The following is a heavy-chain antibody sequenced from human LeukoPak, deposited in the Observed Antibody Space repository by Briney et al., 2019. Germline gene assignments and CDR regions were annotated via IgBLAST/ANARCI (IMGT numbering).Heavy chain of an antibody. CDR1: GFTFGSPW. CDR3: ASGYGMDV. V-gene: IGHV3-74*01. Sequence: TGGSLRLSCAASGFTFGSPWMHWVRQAPGKGLVWVSRINSDGSATAYADSVKGRFTISRDNAKNSLYLQMNSLRAEDTAVYHCASGYGMDVWGQGTTVTVSS. CDR2: INSDGSAT. J-gene: IGHJ6*02.